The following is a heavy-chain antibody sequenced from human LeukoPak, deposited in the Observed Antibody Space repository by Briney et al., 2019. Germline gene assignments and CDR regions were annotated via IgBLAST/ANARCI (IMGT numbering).Heavy chain of an antibody. CDR1: GYTFTGYY. D-gene: IGHD6-19*01. CDR3: WLWLDGESFDY. CDR2: INPNSGGT. J-gene: IGHJ4*02. V-gene: IGHV1-2*02. Sequence: ASVKVSCKASGYTFTGYYMRWVRQAPGQRLEWMGWINPNSGGTNYAQKSQGRVTMTRDTSISTAYMELSRLRSDDTAVYYCWLWLDGESFDYWGQGTPVTVSS.